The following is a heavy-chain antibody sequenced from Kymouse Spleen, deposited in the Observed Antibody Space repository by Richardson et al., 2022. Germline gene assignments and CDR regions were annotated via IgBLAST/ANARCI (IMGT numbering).Heavy chain of an antibody. Sequence: QVQLQQWGAGLLKPSETLSLTCAVYGGSFSGYYWSWIRQPPGKGLEWIGEINHSGSTNYNPSLKSRVTISVDTSKNQFSLKLSSVTAADTAVYYCARERELYSLPIRIGFDYWGQGTLVTVSS. CDR1: GGSFSGYY. D-gene: IGHD6-13*01,IGHD6-19*01,IGHD6-25*01. CDR2: INHSGST. CDR3: ARERELYSLPIRIGFDY. V-gene: IGHV4-34*01. J-gene: IGHJ4*02.